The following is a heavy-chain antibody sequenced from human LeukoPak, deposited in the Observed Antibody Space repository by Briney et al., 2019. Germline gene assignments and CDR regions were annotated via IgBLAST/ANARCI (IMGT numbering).Heavy chain of an antibody. CDR2: ISTYNGHT. CDR3: ARDLGYCSGGRCSRNWFDP. V-gene: IGHV1-18*01. CDR1: GYTFTTYG. D-gene: IGHD2-15*01. Sequence: ASVEVSCKASGYTFTTYGISWVRQAPGQGLEWMGWISTYNGHTNYAQKLQGRVTMTTDTSTTTTYMELRSLRSDDTAVYYCARDLGYCSGGRCSRNWFDPWGQGTLVTVSS. J-gene: IGHJ5*02.